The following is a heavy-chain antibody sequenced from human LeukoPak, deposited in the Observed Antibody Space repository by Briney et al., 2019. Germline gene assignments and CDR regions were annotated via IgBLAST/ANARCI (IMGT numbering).Heavy chain of an antibody. J-gene: IGHJ6*03. CDR3: AGAHPAYYYYMDV. Sequence: GGSLRLSCAASGFTFSSYSMDWVRQAPGKGLEWVSYISSSSSTIYYADSVKGRFTISGDNAKNSLYLQMNSLRAEDTAVYYCAGAHPAYYYYMDVWGKGTTVTVSS. V-gene: IGHV3-48*04. CDR1: GFTFSSYS. CDR2: ISSSSSTI. D-gene: IGHD2-2*01.